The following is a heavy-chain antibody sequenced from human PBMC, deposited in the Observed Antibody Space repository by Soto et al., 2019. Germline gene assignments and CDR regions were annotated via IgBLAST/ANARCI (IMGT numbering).Heavy chain of an antibody. J-gene: IGHJ6*02. CDR1: GGTFSSYA. D-gene: IGHD3-3*01. V-gene: IGHV1-69*01. Sequence: QVQLVQSGDEVKKPGSSVKVSCKASGGTFSSYAISWVRQAPGQGLEWMGGIIPIFGTANYAQKFQGRVTITADESTSTAYMELSRLRSEDTAVYYCASEGSYDFWSGLRYYYYGMDVWGQGTTVTVSS. CDR3: ASEGSYDFWSGLRYYYYGMDV. CDR2: IIPIFGTA.